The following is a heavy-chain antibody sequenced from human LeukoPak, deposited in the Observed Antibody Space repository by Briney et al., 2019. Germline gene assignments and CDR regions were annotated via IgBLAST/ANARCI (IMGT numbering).Heavy chain of an antibody. CDR2: IRYEGGNK. Sequence: GGSLRLSCAASGFTFSSYSMHWGRQAPGKGLEWVAFIRYEGGNKYYADSVKGRFTISRDNSKNTLYLQMNSLRAEDTAVYYCAKAGSGSYPHYYYYYMDVWGKGTTVTVSS. J-gene: IGHJ6*03. V-gene: IGHV3-30*02. D-gene: IGHD1-26*01. CDR3: AKAGSGSYPHYYYYYMDV. CDR1: GFTFSSYS.